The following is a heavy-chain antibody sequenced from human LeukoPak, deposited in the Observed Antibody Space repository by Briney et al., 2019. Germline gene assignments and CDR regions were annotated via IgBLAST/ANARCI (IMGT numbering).Heavy chain of an antibody. Sequence: ASVKVSCKASGYTFTSYGISWVRQAPGQGLEWMGWISAYNGNTNYAQKLQGRVTMTTDTSTSTAYMELRSLRSDDTAVYYCAAIFSGYSSSWTRFYWGQGPLVTVSS. J-gene: IGHJ4*02. D-gene: IGHD6-13*01. CDR1: GYTFTSYG. CDR2: ISAYNGNT. V-gene: IGHV1-18*01. CDR3: AAIFSGYSSSWTRFY.